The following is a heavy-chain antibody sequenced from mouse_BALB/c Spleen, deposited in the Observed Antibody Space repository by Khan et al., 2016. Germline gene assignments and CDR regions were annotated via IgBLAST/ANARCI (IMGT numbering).Heavy chain of an antibody. J-gene: IGHJ3*01. CDR1: GYSIASGYT. CDR3: AFPHIYFDSDVAWFTY. D-gene: IGHD2-4*01. CDR2: IHYSGTT. Sequence: EVQLQESGPDLVKPSQSLSLTCTVTGYSIASGYTWHWIRQFPGNKLEWMAYIHYSGTTNYNPSLKSRISITRDTSQNQFFLQLKSVTIEDSATYSCAFPHIYFDSDVAWFTYWGQGTLVTVSA. V-gene: IGHV3-1*02.